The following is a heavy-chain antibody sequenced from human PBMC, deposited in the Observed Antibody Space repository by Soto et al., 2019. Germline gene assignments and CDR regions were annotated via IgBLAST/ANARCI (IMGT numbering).Heavy chain of an antibody. V-gene: IGHV4-4*02. Sequence: QVQLQESGPGLVKPSGTLSLTCAVSGGSISSSNWWSWVRQPPGKGLEWIGEIYHSGSTNYNPSLKSRVTISVDKSKNQFSLKLSSVTAADTAVYYCARERGEGCSSTSCFDYGMDVWGQGTTVTVSS. CDR3: ARERGEGCSSTSCFDYGMDV. J-gene: IGHJ6*02. CDR1: GGSISSSNW. D-gene: IGHD2-2*01. CDR2: IYHSGST.